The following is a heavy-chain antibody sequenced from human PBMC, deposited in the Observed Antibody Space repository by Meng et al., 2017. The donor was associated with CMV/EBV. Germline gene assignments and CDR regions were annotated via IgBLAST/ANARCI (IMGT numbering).Heavy chain of an antibody. CDR1: GGTFSSYA. D-gene: IGHD4-23*01. J-gene: IGHJ4*02. CDR3: ARRRGRHSGGGSYYFDY. Sequence: SVKVSCKASGGTFSSYAISWVRQAPGQGLEWMGGIIPIFGTANYAQKFQGRVTITTDESTSTAYMELSSLRAEDTAVYYCARRRGRHSGGGSYYFDYWGQGTLVTVSS. V-gene: IGHV1-69*05. CDR2: IIPIFGTA.